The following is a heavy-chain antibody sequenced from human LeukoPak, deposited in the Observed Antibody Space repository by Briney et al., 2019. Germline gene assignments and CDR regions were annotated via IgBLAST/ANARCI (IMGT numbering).Heavy chain of an antibody. Sequence: GGSLRLSCAASGLTFSGYWMHWVRQAPGKGPEWVSAISSGGVTFYPDSVKGRFMIFRDTFKNALFLQMNSLRAEDTALYYCARDCHWPNDALDLWGQGTMVTVSS. CDR2: ISSGGVT. CDR1: GLTFSGYW. D-gene: IGHD1-1*01. J-gene: IGHJ3*01. V-gene: IGHV3-69-1*01. CDR3: ARDCHWPNDALDL.